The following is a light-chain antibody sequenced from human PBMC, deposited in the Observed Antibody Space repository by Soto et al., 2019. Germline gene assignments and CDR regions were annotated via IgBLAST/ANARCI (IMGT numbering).Light chain of an antibody. CDR3: NSYAGTSYV. J-gene: IGLJ1*01. V-gene: IGLV2-14*01. CDR2: GVS. CDR1: SSDIGNYNY. Sequence: QSVLTQPASVSGSPGQSITISCTGTSSDIGNYNYVSWYQQYPGKAPKLIIYGVSNRPSGVSNRFSGSKSDNTASLTTSGLQAEDEADYYCNSYAGTSYVFGTGTKLTVL.